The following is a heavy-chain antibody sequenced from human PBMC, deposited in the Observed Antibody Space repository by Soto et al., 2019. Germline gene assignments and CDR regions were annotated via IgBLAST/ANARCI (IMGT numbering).Heavy chain of an antibody. D-gene: IGHD2-2*01. CDR1: GFTFSSYG. V-gene: IGHV3-30*18. J-gene: IGHJ4*02. CDR2: ISDTGSSH. Sequence: PWGSLRLSCVGSGFTFSSYGMHWVRQAPGKGLECVAVISDTGSSHYYAASVEGRFTISRENSKNTLSLRMDRLRVEDTAVYYCAKDRGGDCPDNSCYFGADYWGQGTPVTVSS. CDR3: AKDRGGDCPDNSCYFGADY.